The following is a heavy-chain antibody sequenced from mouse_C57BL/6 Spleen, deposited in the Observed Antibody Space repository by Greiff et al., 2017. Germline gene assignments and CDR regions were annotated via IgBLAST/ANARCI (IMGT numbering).Heavy chain of an antibody. J-gene: IGHJ2*01. CDR1: GYTFTSYW. CDR2: IYPGSGST. V-gene: IGHV1-55*01. Sequence: VQLQQSGAELVKPGASVKMSCKASGYTFTSYWITWVKQRPGQGLEWIGDIYPGSGSTNYNEKFKGKATLTVDTSSSTAYMQLSSLTSEDSAVYYCARRTMVTTRYFDYWGQGTTLTVSS. D-gene: IGHD2-2*01. CDR3: ARRTMVTTRYFDY.